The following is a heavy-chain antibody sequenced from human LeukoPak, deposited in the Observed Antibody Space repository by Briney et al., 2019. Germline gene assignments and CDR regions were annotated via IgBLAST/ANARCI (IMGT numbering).Heavy chain of an antibody. V-gene: IGHV4-30-4*01. CDR3: AREMVRGVGPGY. J-gene: IGHJ4*02. D-gene: IGHD3-10*01. CDR2: IYYSGST. CDR1: GGSISSGGYY. Sequence: SETLSLTCTVSGGSISSGGYYWSWIRQPPGKGLEWIGYIYYSGSTYYNPSLKSRVTISVDTSKNQFSLKLSSVTAADTAVYYCAREMVRGVGPGYWGQGTLVTVSS.